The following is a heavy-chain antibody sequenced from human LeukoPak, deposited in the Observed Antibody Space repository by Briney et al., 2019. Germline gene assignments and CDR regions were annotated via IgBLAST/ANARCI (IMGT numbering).Heavy chain of an antibody. Sequence: PGASLRLSCAASGFTFSSNWMSWLRQAPGKGLEWVANIRQDGSAKYYMDSVKGRFTISRDNAKNSLSLQMNSQRVEDTAVYYCARDRDCGDGGCYPHFDYWGQGVRVTVSS. D-gene: IGHD2-15*01. J-gene: IGHJ4*02. CDR3: ARDRDCGDGGCYPHFDY. V-gene: IGHV3-7*01. CDR1: GFTFSSNW. CDR2: IRQDGSAK.